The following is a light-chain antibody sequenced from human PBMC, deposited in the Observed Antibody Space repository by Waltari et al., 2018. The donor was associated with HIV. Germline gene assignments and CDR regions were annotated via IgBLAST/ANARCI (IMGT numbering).Light chain of an antibody. CDR2: DVN. Sequence: HSALTKPASVSGSPGQSITIPCTGTSSDVGGYTYVSWYRLHPGEVPKLMIFDVNNRPSGVSNRFSGSKSGNTASLTISGLQVEDEADYYCSSYTSSSIVIFGGGTKVTVL. V-gene: IGLV2-14*03. J-gene: IGLJ2*01. CDR3: SSYTSSSIVI. CDR1: SSDVGGYTY.